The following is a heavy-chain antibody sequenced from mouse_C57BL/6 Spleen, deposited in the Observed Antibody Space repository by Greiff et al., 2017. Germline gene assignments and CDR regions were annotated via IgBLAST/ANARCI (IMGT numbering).Heavy chain of an antibody. V-gene: IGHV1-54*01. CDR1: GYAFTNYL. CDR2: INPGSGGT. J-gene: IGHJ4*01. Sequence: QVQLQQSGAELVRPGTSVKVSCKASGYAFTNYLIEWVKQRPGQGLEWIGVINPGSGGTNYNEKFKGKATLTADKSSSTAYMQLSSLTSEDSAVYFCARYDYGSSYDAMDYWGQGTSVTVSS. D-gene: IGHD1-1*01. CDR3: ARYDYGSSYDAMDY.